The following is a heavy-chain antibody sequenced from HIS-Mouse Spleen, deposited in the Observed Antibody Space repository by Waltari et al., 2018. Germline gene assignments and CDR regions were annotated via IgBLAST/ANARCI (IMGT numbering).Heavy chain of an antibody. CDR2: IYYSGST. Sequence: QLQLQESGPGLVTPSETRSLTCTVSGGSISSGRYYWSWIRQPPGKGLEWIGRIYYSGSTYYNPSLKSRVTISVDTSKNQFSLKLSSVTAADTAVYYCAREIPYSSSWYDWYFDLWGRGTLVTVSS. CDR1: GGSISSGRYY. J-gene: IGHJ2*01. D-gene: IGHD6-13*01. CDR3: AREIPYSSSWYDWYFDL. V-gene: IGHV4-39*07.